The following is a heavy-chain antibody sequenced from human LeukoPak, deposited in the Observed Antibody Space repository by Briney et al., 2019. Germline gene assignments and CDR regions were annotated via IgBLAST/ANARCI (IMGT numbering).Heavy chain of an antibody. CDR3: ARSGSYYDFDY. CDR2: IYYSGST. V-gene: IGHV4-39*07. D-gene: IGHD1-26*01. CDR1: GGSISSSSYY. J-gene: IGHJ4*02. Sequence: SETLSLTCTVSGGSISSSSYYWGWIRQPPGKGLEWLGSIYYSGSTYYNPSLTIRVTISVDTSKNQFSLKLSSVTAADTAVYYCARSGSYYDFDYWGQGTLVTVSS.